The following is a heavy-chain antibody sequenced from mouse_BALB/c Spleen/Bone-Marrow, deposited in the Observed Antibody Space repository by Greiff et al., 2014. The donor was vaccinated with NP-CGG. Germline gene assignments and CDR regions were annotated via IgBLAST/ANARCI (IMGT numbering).Heavy chain of an antibody. Sequence: EVQLQQSGPELVKPGASMKISCKASGYSFTGYTMNWVKQSHGKNLEWIGPINPYNDVTIYNQKFKGKATLTVDKSSSTAYMELLSLTSEDSAVYYCATLYDSYAMDYWGQGTSVTVSS. D-gene: IGHD1-1*01. CDR2: INPYNDVT. V-gene: IGHV1-18*01. CDR3: ATLYDSYAMDY. J-gene: IGHJ4*01. CDR1: GYSFTGYT.